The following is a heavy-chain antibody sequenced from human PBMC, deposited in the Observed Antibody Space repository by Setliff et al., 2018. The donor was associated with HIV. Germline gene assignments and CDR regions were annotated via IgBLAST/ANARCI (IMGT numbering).Heavy chain of an antibody. J-gene: IGHJ4*02. CDR1: GYSFTNYW. CDR3: ARLVSPPARYYNFWSDYYNLPRGYFDY. CDR2: IYPGDSDT. D-gene: IGHD3-3*01. Sequence: GESLKISCKGSGYSFTNYWIGWVRQMPGKGLEWMGIIYPGDSDTRYSPSFQGQVTISADKSISTAYLQWSSLKASDTAMYYCARLVSPPARYYNFWSDYYNLPRGYFDYWGQGTLVTVS. V-gene: IGHV5-51*01.